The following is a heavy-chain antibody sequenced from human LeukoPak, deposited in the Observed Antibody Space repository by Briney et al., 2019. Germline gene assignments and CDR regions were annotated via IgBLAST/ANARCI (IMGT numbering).Heavy chain of an antibody. J-gene: IGHJ4*02. CDR2: ISAYNGNT. Sequence: GESLKISCKGSGYSFTSYGISWVRQAPGQGLEWMGWISAYNGNTNYAQKLQGRVTMTTDTSTSTAYMELRSLRSDDTAVYYCARGSSGRPYYFDYWGQGTLVTVSS. V-gene: IGHV1-18*01. CDR1: GYSFTSYG. D-gene: IGHD6-19*01. CDR3: ARGSSGRPYYFDY.